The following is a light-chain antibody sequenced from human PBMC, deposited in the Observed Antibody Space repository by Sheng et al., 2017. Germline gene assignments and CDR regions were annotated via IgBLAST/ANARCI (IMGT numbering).Light chain of an antibody. J-gene: IGKJ5*01. CDR1: QSISSY. CDR2: AAS. CDR3: QQSYSTLIT. Sequence: DIQMTQSPSSLSASVGDRVTITCRASQSISSYLNWYQQKPGKAPKLLIYAASSLQSGSQSRFSGSGSGTDFTLTISSLQPEDFATYYCQQSYSTLITFGQGTRLEIK. V-gene: IGKV1-39*01.